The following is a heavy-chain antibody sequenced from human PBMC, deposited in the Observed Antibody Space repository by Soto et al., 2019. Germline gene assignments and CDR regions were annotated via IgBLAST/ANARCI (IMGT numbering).Heavy chain of an antibody. Sequence: ASETLSLTCTVSGGSISSYYWSWIRQPPGKGLEWIGYIYYSGSTNYNPSLKSRVTISVDTSKNQFSLKLSSVTAADTAVYYCARGYSSQTGPFDYWGQGTLVTVSS. J-gene: IGHJ4*02. CDR3: ARGYSSQTGPFDY. V-gene: IGHV4-59*01. CDR1: GGSISSYY. CDR2: IYYSGST. D-gene: IGHD5-18*01.